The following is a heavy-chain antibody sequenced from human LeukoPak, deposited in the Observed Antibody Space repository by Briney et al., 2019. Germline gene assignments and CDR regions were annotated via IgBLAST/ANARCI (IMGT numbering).Heavy chain of an antibody. J-gene: IGHJ4*02. CDR3: ARDKYCSCGKCYGLGLGFDY. V-gene: IGHV3-48*03. Sequence: PGGSLRLSCAASGFTFSSYEWNWVRQAPGKGLEWVSYISGSSGTMYYADSVKGRFTISRDDAKNSLYMQMNSLRAEDTAVYYCARDKYCSCGKCYGLGLGFDYWGQGSLVIVSS. CDR2: ISGSSGTM. D-gene: IGHD2-15*01. CDR1: GFTFSSYE.